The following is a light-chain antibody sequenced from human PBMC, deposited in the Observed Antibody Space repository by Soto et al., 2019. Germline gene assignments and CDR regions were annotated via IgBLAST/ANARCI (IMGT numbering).Light chain of an antibody. J-gene: IGKJ5*01. CDR1: QSVSSS. Sequence: DIVMTQSPATLSVSPGERITLSCRASQSVSSSLAWYQQKPGQAPRLLIYGASTRAPGLPARFSGSGSGTDFTLTISSLEPEDFAVYYCQQRSNWPTFGQGTRLEIK. CDR2: GAS. V-gene: IGKV3-11*01. CDR3: QQRSNWPT.